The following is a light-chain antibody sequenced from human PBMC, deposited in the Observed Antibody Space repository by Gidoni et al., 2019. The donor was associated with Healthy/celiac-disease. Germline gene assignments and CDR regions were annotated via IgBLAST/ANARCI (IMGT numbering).Light chain of an antibody. CDR1: QSISSSQ. V-gene: IGKV3-20*01. CDR3: QHFGN. Sequence: EIVLTQSPGTLSLSPGQSATLSCRASQSISSSQLAWYQQKPGQAPRPLMYGASSRATGIPDRFSGGGSGTDFTLTISRLEPEDFAVYYCQHFGNFXGXTKVE. J-gene: IGKJ4*01. CDR2: GAS.